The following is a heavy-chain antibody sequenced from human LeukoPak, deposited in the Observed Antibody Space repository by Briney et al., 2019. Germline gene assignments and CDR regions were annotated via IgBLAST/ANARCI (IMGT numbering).Heavy chain of an antibody. CDR1: GFTFSSYA. Sequence: GGSLRLSCAASGFTFSSYAMSWVRQAPGKGLEWVSAISGSGGSTYYADSVKGRFAISRDNSKNTLYLQMNSLRAEDTAVYYCARGGTDKTYYYDSSGPFDYWGQGTLVTVSS. J-gene: IGHJ4*02. D-gene: IGHD3-22*01. CDR3: ARGGTDKTYYYDSSGPFDY. CDR2: ISGSGGST. V-gene: IGHV3-23*01.